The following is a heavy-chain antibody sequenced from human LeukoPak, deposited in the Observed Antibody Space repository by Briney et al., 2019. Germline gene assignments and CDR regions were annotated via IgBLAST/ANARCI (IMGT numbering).Heavy chain of an antibody. CDR3: ARGIRSEEGAMFFFDS. Sequence: SETLSLTCTVSGYSISSGHYWGWIRQPPGKGLEWIGSIYHDGSTYYNPSLKSRITISVDTSKNHFSLKLSSVTAADTALYYCARGIRSEEGAMFFFDSWSQGTLVTVSS. V-gene: IGHV4-38-2*02. J-gene: IGHJ4*02. D-gene: IGHD3-10*02. CDR2: IYHDGST. CDR1: GYSISSGHY.